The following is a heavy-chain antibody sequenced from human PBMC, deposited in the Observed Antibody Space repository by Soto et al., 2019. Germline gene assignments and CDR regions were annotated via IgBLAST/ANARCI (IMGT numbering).Heavy chain of an antibody. Sequence: SETLSLTCTVSGGSISSSSYYWGWIRQPPGKGLEWIGSIYYSGSTYYNPSLKSRVTISVDTSKNQFSLKLSSVTAADTAVYYCASNTAMGYYFDYWGQGTLVTVSS. V-gene: IGHV4-39*01. D-gene: IGHD5-18*01. J-gene: IGHJ4*02. CDR2: IYYSGST. CDR1: GGSISSSSYY. CDR3: ASNTAMGYYFDY.